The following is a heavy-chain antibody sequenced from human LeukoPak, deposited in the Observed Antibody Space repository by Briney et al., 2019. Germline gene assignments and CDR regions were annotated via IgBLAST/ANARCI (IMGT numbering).Heavy chain of an antibody. CDR2: IYHSGRT. CDR1: GDSIRSSNYY. Sequence: SETLSLTCLVSGDSIRSSNYYWDWIRQPPGKELEWIGSIYHSGRTYYNSSLKSRVSMSVDTTKNQFSLRLTSMTAADTAVYYCARRRYYDGSGYLDWGQGTLVIVS. J-gene: IGHJ1*01. CDR3: ARRRYYDGSGYLD. V-gene: IGHV4-39*01. D-gene: IGHD3-22*01.